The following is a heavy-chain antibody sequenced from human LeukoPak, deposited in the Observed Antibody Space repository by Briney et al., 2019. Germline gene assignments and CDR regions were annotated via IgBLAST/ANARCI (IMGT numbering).Heavy chain of an antibody. Sequence: SETLSLTCTVSGGSISSYYWNWIRQPPGKGLEWIAYIYYSGNTNYNPSLKSRVTISVDTSKNQFSLKLSSVTAADTAVYYCARLSSSWYQDWYFDLWGRGTLVTVSS. D-gene: IGHD6-13*01. CDR2: IYYSGNT. V-gene: IGHV4-59*12. CDR1: GGSISSYY. J-gene: IGHJ2*01. CDR3: ARLSSSWYQDWYFDL.